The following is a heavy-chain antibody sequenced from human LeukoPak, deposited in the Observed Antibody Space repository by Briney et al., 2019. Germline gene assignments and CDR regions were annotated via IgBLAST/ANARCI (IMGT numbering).Heavy chain of an antibody. CDR3: ARVPKDGYSYGFYDF. V-gene: IGHV3-48*03. D-gene: IGHD5-18*01. CDR2: ISTSGSIT. CDR1: GLTVSSNH. Sequence: GGSLRLSCAASGLTVSSNHMAWVRQAPGKGLECISYISTSGSITLYADSVKGRFTISRDNARNSLYMQMNSLRPEDTAVYYCARVPKDGYSYGFYDFWGHGILVTVAS. J-gene: IGHJ4*01.